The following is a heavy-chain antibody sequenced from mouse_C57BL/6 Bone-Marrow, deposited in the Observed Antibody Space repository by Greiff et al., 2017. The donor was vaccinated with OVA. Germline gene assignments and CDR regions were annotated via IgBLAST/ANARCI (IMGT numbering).Heavy chain of an antibody. Sequence: EVQRVESGPGLVKPSQSLSLTCSVTGYSITSGYYWNWIRQFPGNKLEWMGYISYDGSNNYNPSLKNRISITRDTSKNQFFLKLNSVTTEDTATYYCAREGPDYYGSSSAYWGQGTLVTVSA. V-gene: IGHV3-6*01. CDR3: AREGPDYYGSSSAY. J-gene: IGHJ3*01. D-gene: IGHD1-1*01. CDR2: ISYDGSN. CDR1: GYSITSGYY.